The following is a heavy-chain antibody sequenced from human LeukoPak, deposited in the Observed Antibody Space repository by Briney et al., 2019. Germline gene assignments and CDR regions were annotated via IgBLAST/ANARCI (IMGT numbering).Heavy chain of an antibody. CDR3: ARGYVDGYYFDY. D-gene: IGHD3-10*01. V-gene: IGHV4-34*01. CDR2: INHSGST. Sequence: KSSETLSLTCAVYGGTFSGYYWSWIRQAPGKGLEWIGEINHSGSTNYYPSLKSRVTISVDTSKNQFSLNLTSVTAADTAVYYCARGYVDGYYFDYWGQGTLVTVSS. CDR1: GGTFSGYY. J-gene: IGHJ4*02.